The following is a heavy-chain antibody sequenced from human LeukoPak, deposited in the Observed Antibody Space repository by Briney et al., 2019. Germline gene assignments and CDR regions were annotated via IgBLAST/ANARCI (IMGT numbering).Heavy chain of an antibody. J-gene: IGHJ6*02. CDR1: GYTFTGYY. D-gene: IGHD3-3*01. Sequence: ASVKVSCKASGYTFTGYYMHWVRPAPGQGLEWVGWINPNSGGTNYAQKFQGRVTMTRDTSISTAYMELSRLRSDDTAVYYCARDRRGVLFLEGPYYYGMDVWGQGTTVTVSS. CDR3: ARDRRGVLFLEGPYYYGMDV. V-gene: IGHV1-2*02. CDR2: INPNSGGT.